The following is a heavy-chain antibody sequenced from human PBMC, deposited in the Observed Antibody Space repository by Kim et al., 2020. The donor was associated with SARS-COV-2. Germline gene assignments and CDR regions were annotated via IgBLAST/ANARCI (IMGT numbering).Heavy chain of an antibody. CDR2: MSGDARTT. Sequence: GGSLRLSCAASGFTFRSYWINWVRQAPGKGLVWVSRMSGDARTTNYADSVKGRFTMSRDNAEKMVYLQMNSLRGDDTAVYYCARGMFKNGLDVWGQGTTVTVSS. J-gene: IGHJ6*02. D-gene: IGHD3-10*02. V-gene: IGHV3-74*01. CDR1: GFTFRSYW. CDR3: ARGMFKNGLDV.